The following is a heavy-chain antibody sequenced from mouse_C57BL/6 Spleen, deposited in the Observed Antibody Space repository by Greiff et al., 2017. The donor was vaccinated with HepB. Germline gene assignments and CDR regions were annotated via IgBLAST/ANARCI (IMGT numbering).Heavy chain of an antibody. CDR1: GYSITSGYY. CDR3: ARDYDYDGG. D-gene: IGHD2-4*01. Sequence: EVQLQESGPGLVKPSQSLSLTCSVTGYSITSGYYWNWIRQFPGNKLEWMGYISYDGSNNYNPSLKNRISITRDTSKNQFFLHLNSVTTEDTATYYCARDYDYDGGWGQGTSVTVSS. V-gene: IGHV3-6*01. J-gene: IGHJ4*01. CDR2: ISYDGSN.